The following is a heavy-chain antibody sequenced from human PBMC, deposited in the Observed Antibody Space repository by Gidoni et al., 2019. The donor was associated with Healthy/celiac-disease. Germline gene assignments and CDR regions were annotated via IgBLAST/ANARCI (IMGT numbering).Heavy chain of an antibody. D-gene: IGHD3-22*01. CDR1: GFPFSSDA. Sequence: EVQLLESGGGLVQPGGSLRLSCAASGFPFSSDAMSWVRQAPGKGLVWVSAISGSGGSTYYADSVQGRFPISRDNSKNTLYLQMNSLSAEDTAVYYCAKATYYYDSSGYYYFDYWGQGTLVTVSS. V-gene: IGHV3-23*01. CDR3: AKATYYYDSSGYYYFDY. CDR2: ISGSGGST. J-gene: IGHJ4*02.